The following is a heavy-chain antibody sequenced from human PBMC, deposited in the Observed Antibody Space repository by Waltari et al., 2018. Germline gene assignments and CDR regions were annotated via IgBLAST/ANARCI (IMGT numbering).Heavy chain of an antibody. CDR3: AREIDRGPGRWFDP. J-gene: IGHJ5*02. Sequence: QVQLQESGPGLVKPSETLSLTCTVSGGPISGYYWHWIRRPAGKGLEWIGRVYTSGRTNYNPSLKSRVTMSVDTSKNQFSLKLSSVTAADTAVYFCAREIDRGPGRWFDPWGQGTLVTVSS. V-gene: IGHV4-4*07. D-gene: IGHD1-26*01. CDR1: GGPISGYY. CDR2: VYTSGRT.